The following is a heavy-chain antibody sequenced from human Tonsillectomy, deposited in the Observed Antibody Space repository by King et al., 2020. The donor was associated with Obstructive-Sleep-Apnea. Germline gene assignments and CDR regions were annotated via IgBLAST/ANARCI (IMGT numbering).Heavy chain of an antibody. J-gene: IGHJ4*02. CDR1: GVTFDDYV. CDR2: ISWNSGSI. V-gene: IGHV3-9*01. CDR3: AKDLRGYSYGIDY. Sequence: VQLVESGGGLVQPGRSLRLSCAASGVTFDDYVMHWVRQAPGKGLEWVSGISWNSGSIGYADSVKGRFTISRDKAKNSLYLQMNSLRAEDTALYYCAKDLRGYSYGIDYWGQGTLVTVSS. D-gene: IGHD5-18*01.